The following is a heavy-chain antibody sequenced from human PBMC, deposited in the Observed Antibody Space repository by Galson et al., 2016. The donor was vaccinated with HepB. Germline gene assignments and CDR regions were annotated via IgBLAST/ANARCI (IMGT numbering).Heavy chain of an antibody. CDR1: GFTFSNDP. CDR2: ISFDGSNK. V-gene: IGHV3-30*09. Sequence: SLRLSCAASGFTFSNDPMHWVRQAPGKGLEWVAVISFDGSNKYYTDSVKGRFAISRDNSKDTLFLQMDSLRPDDTAVYYCAKERYGSGRRYFDYWGQGTLVTVSS. J-gene: IGHJ4*02. CDR3: AKERYGSGRRYFDY. D-gene: IGHD3-10*01.